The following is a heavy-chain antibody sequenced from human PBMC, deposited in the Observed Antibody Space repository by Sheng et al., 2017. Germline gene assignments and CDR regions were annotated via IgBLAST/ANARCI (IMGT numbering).Heavy chain of an antibody. CDR1: GLIFSDAW. D-gene: IGHD2-21*01. CDR2: IKSKSVGEPR. J-gene: IGHJ1*01. V-gene: IGHV3-15*01. CDR3: AHFFSVHHYSMLY. Sequence: EVQLVESGGDLVQPGGSLRLSCGVSGLIFSDAWLSWVRQAPGKGLEWVGHIKSKSVGEPRDYAAPVQGRFTISRDDSKNLMYLQMNSLKTEDTAVYFCAHFFSVHHYSMLYWGQGTLVTVAS.